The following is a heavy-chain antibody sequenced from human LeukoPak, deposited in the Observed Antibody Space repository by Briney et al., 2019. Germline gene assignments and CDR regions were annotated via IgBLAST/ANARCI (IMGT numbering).Heavy chain of an antibody. D-gene: IGHD1-14*01. CDR1: GFTVSSNY. J-gene: IGHJ4*02. Sequence: GGSLRLSGAASGFTVSSNYMSWVRQAPGKGLEWVSVINSGGTTYYADSVKGRFTISRDNSKNTLYLQMDSLRAEGTAVYYCARYAGSDWGQGTLVTVSS. CDR3: ARYAGSD. CDR2: INSGGTT. V-gene: IGHV3-66*01.